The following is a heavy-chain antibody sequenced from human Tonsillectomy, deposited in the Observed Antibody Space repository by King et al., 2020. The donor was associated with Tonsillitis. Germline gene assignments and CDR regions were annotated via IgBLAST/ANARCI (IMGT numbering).Heavy chain of an antibody. Sequence: VQLVESGGGLVQPGGSLRLSCAASGFTFSSYWMSWGRQAPGKGLEGVANIKQDGSEAYFVDSVTGRLTISRDNAGNSLYLQMNSLRAEDTAVYYCARDSLTATRAFDLWGRGTLVTVSS. CDR3: ARDSLTATRAFDL. J-gene: IGHJ2*01. V-gene: IGHV3-7*03. CDR1: GFTFSSYW. CDR2: IKQDGSEA. D-gene: IGHD1-14*01.